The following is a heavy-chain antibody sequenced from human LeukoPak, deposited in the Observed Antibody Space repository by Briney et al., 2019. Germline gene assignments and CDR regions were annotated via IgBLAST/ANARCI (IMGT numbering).Heavy chain of an antibody. J-gene: IGHJ5*02. CDR1: GYTFTGYY. Sequence: ASVKVSCKASGYTFTGYYMHWVRQAPGQGLEWMGWINPNSGGTNYAQKFQGRVTMTRDTSISTAYMELSRLRSDDTAVYYCAREEAVAGNSRFDPWGQRTLVTVSS. CDR3: AREEAVAGNSRFDP. D-gene: IGHD6-19*01. CDR2: INPNSGGT. V-gene: IGHV1-2*02.